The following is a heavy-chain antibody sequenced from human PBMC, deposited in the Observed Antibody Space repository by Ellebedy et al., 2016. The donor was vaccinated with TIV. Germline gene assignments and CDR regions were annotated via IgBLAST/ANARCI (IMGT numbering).Heavy chain of an antibody. CDR1: GDSVSNGGST. J-gene: IGHJ6*02. CDR2: TYSRTTWIY. D-gene: IGHD2-8*01. CDR3: ARDPSWCYSCPDV. Sequence: MPSETLSLTCAISGDSVSNGGSTWNWIRQSPSRGLEWRGRTYSRTTWIYDYAVSVKGRITINADTSNNQVSLHLNSVTPEDTAVYYCARDPSWCYSCPDVWGQGTTVTVSS. V-gene: IGHV6-1*01.